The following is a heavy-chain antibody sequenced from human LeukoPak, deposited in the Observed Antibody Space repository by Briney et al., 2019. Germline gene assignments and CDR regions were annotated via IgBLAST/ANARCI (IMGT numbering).Heavy chain of an antibody. CDR1: GFIFSSYG. D-gene: IGHD6-19*01. CDR3: AKDLAGATLLDY. CDR2: MSYDGSEK. Sequence: GVSLRLSCAASGFIFSSYGMHWVRQAPGRGLEWVAVMSYDGSEKYYADSVKGRFTISRDNSKNTLYLQMNSLRAEDTAVYYCAKDLAGATLLDYWGQGTLVTVSS. V-gene: IGHV3-30*18. J-gene: IGHJ4*02.